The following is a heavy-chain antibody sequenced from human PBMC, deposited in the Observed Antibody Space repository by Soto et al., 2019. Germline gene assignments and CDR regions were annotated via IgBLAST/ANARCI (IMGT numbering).Heavy chain of an antibody. CDR3: AADRVASAGGYPYYYGMDC. J-gene: IGHJ6*02. CDR2: MYSGST. D-gene: IGHD5-12*01. CDR1: GGYFSNYY. Sequence: SETLSLTCTVSGGYFSNYYWSWIRQTPGRGLEWIGYMYSGSTYYNPSLKSRVTFSLDTSKNQLSLKLSSVTAADTAVYYCAADRVASAGGYPYYYGMDCWGQGTRGTVSS. V-gene: IGHV4-59*01.